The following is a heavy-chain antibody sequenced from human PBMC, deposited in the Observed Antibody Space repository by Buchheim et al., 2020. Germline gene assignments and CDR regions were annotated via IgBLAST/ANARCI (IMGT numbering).Heavy chain of an antibody. Sequence: QVQLVESGGGVVQPGRSLRLSCAASGFTFSSYGMHWVRQAPGKGLEWVAVIWYDGSNKYYADSVKGRFTISRDNYKKTLYLQMNSLRAEDTAVYYCARESGRSYYYGMDVWGQGTT. J-gene: IGHJ6*02. CDR1: GFTFSSYG. CDR3: ARESGRSYYYGMDV. D-gene: IGHD3-10*01. CDR2: IWYDGSNK. V-gene: IGHV3-33*01.